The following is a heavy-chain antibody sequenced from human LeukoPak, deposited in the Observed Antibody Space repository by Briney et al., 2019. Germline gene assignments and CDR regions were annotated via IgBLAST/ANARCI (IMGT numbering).Heavy chain of an antibody. J-gene: IGHJ6*03. CDR2: IYYSGST. D-gene: IGHD2-21*01. CDR1: GGSISSYY. Sequence: SETLSLTCTVSGGSISSYYWSRIRQPPGKGLEWIGYIYYSGSTDYNPSLKSRVTMSVDTSKNQFSLKLSSVTAADTAVYYCARALKIGRLGYFYYYMDVWGKGTTVTVSS. V-gene: IGHV4-59*01. CDR3: ARALKIGRLGYFYYYMDV.